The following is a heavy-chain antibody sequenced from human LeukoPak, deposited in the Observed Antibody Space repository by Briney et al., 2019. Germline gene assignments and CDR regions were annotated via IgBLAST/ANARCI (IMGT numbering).Heavy chain of an antibody. CDR3: AKDGSWGDYYFYFYMDV. CDR2: VSASGHYT. J-gene: IGHJ6*03. V-gene: IGHV3-23*01. Sequence: GGSLRLSCEGSGFTFSNSAMGWVRQAPGKGLEWVSGVSASGHYTYYADSVKGRFTISRDNSKNTLYLQMNSLRAEDTALYYCAKDGSWGDYYFYFYMDVWGKGTTVTVSS. CDR1: GFTFSNSA. D-gene: IGHD3-16*01.